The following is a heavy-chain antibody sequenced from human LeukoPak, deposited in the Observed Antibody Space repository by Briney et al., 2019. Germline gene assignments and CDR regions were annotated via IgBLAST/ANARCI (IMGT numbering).Heavy chain of an antibody. D-gene: IGHD4-17*01. J-gene: IGHJ4*02. CDR3: ARSPLDYGDYLVDY. Sequence: ASVKVSCKSSGYSFTTYGISWVRQAPGQGLEWMGWISAYHGNTKYAQKLQGRVTMTTDTSTSTAYMELRSLRSDDTAVYYCARSPLDYGDYLVDYWGQGTLVTVSS. CDR2: ISAYHGNT. V-gene: IGHV1-18*01. CDR1: GYSFTTYG.